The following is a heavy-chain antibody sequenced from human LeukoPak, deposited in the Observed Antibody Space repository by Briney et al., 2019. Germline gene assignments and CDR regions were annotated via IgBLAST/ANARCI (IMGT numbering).Heavy chain of an antibody. Sequence: PGGSLRLSCAASGFTFISYSIHWVRQAPGKGLEWVANIKKDGSEKYYVDSVKGRFTISRDNAKNSLYLQMNSLRAEDTAVYYCARDLYRIVVVPHYFDYWGQGTLVTVSS. J-gene: IGHJ4*02. CDR3: ARDLYRIVVVPHYFDY. CDR2: IKKDGSEK. V-gene: IGHV3-7*01. CDR1: GFTFISYS. D-gene: IGHD3-22*01.